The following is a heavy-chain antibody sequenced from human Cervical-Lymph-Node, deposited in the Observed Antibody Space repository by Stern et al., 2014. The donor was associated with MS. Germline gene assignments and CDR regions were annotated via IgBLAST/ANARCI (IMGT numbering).Heavy chain of an antibody. V-gene: IGHV4-30-2*01. CDR1: GGSISSGGSS. CDR3: ARGGVIYTQDRNGFDV. J-gene: IGHJ3*01. Sequence: QLQLQESGSGQAKPSQTLSLTCAVSGGSISSGGSSWNWIRQPPGKGLEWIGFISHSGSTYSNPSLKGLAFISADTSKNQFALNLRSVTAADTAVYYCARGGVIYTQDRNGFDVWGQGTMVTVSS. CDR2: ISHSGST. D-gene: IGHD2-21*01.